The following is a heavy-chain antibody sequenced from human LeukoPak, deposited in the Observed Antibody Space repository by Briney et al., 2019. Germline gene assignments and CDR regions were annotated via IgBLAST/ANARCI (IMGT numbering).Heavy chain of an antibody. CDR1: GGSITSSSYY. J-gene: IGHJ5*02. V-gene: IGHV4-39*07. D-gene: IGHD3-3*01. CDR3: AKNGQSGFSFDP. Sequence: SETLSPTCSVSGGSITSSSYYWGWIRQPPGKGLEWIGKGSESGGTKFNPSLKSRVTISADTSKNQFSLKVKSVTAADTAVYYCAKNGQSGFSFDPWGQGTLVTVSS. CDR2: GSESGGT.